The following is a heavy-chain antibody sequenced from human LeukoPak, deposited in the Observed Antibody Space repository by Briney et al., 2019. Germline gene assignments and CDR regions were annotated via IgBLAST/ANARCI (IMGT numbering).Heavy chain of an antibody. D-gene: IGHD6-13*01. J-gene: IGHJ4*02. CDR3: ARDRGYGSSWYLGYRDY. CDR2: IKQDGSEK. Sequence: PGGSLRLSCAASGFTFSSYWMSWVRQAPGKGLEWVANIKQDGSEKYYVDSVKGRFTISRDNAKNLLYLQMNSLRAEDTAVYYCARDRGYGSSWYLGYRDYWGQGIVVTVSS. CDR1: GFTFSSYW. V-gene: IGHV3-7*01.